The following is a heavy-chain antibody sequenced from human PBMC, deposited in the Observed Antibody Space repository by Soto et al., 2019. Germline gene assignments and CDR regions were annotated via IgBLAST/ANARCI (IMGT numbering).Heavy chain of an antibody. V-gene: IGHV4-61*05. Sequence: SQPHCHTSTVCGGSISSSGDYGGWIRQPPGKGLEWIGYIYNSASMNSNPSLKSRVTISVDTSKNQFSLKLSSVTAADTAVYYCARRSVDTAMVMSWFDPWGQGTLVTVSS. J-gene: IGHJ5*02. D-gene: IGHD5-18*01. CDR2: IYNSASM. CDR3: ARRSVDTAMVMSWFDP. CDR1: GGSISSSGDY.